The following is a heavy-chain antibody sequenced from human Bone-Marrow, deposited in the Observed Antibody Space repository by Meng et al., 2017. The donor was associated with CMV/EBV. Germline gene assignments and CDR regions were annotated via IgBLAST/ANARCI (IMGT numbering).Heavy chain of an antibody. V-gene: IGHV4-59*01. Sequence: GSLRLSCSVSGGSISSYYWTWIRQPPGKGLEWVGYIHHSGNTNHNPSLKSRLTISVDTSKNQFSLKLSSVSATDTAVYYCARGDPMDAFDIWGQGTRVTVSS. CDR1: GGSISSYY. CDR3: ARGDPMDAFDI. CDR2: IHHSGNT. D-gene: IGHD3-16*01. J-gene: IGHJ3*02.